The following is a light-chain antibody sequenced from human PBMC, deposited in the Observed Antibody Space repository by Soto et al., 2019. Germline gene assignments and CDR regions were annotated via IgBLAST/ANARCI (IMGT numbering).Light chain of an antibody. Sequence: VLTQSPGTLSLSPGERATLSCKSSQSVSSNYLAWYQLKPGQAPRLLIYGASSRATGIPDRFSGSGSGTDFTLTISSLDPEEFAGYFCQQYGYSPRTFGQGTKVDI. J-gene: IGKJ1*01. CDR3: QQYGYSPRT. V-gene: IGKV3-20*01. CDR2: GAS. CDR1: QSVSSNY.